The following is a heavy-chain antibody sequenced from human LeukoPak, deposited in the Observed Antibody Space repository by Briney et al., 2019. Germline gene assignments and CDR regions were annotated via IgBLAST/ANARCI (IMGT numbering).Heavy chain of an antibody. CDR1: GGSISSYY. Sequence: PSETLSLTCTVSGGSISSYYWSWIRQPPGKGLEWIGYIYYSGSTYYNPSLKSRVTISVDTSKNQFSLKLSSVTAADTAVYYCARYEQWLAFFDYWGQGTLVTVSS. V-gene: IGHV4-59*12. CDR3: ARYEQWLAFFDY. J-gene: IGHJ4*02. CDR2: IYYSGST. D-gene: IGHD6-19*01.